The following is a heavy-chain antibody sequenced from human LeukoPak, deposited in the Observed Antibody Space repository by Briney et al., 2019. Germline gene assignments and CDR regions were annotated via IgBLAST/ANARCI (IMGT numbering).Heavy chain of an antibody. V-gene: IGHV3-7*01. CDR1: GFTFSSYW. J-gene: IGHJ4*02. CDR2: IKQDGSEK. Sequence: PGGTLRLSCAASGFTFSSYWMSWVRQAPGKGLEWVANIKQDGSEKYYVDSVKGRFTISRDNAKNSLYLQMNSLRAEDTAVYYCARVGVYCSGGSCYRPFDYWGQGTLVTVSS. D-gene: IGHD2-15*01. CDR3: ARVGVYCSGGSCYRPFDY.